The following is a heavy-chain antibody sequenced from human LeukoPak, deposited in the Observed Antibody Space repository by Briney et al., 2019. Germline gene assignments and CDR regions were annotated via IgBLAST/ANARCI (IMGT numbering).Heavy chain of an antibody. CDR2: IYYSGST. Sequence: PSETLSLTCTVSGGSISSSSYYWGWIRQPPGKGLEWIGSIYYSGSTYYNPSLKSRVTISVDTSKNQFSLKLSSVTAADTAVYYCARVEMATMLRAFDIWGQGTMVTVSS. J-gene: IGHJ3*02. CDR1: GGSISSSSYY. D-gene: IGHD5-24*01. V-gene: IGHV4-39*07. CDR3: ARVEMATMLRAFDI.